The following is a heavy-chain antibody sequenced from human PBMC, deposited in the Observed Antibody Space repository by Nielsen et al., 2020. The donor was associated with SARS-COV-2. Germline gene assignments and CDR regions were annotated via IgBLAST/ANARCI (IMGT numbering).Heavy chain of an antibody. J-gene: IGHJ5*02. CDR1: GFTFSSYS. CDR3: ARDGGNWFDP. V-gene: IGHV3-48*04. Sequence: GESLKISCAASGFTFSSYSMNWVRQAPGKGLEWVSYISSSSSTIYYADSVKGRFTISRDNAKNSLYLQMNSLRAEDTAVYYCARDGGNWFDPWGQGTLVTVSS. D-gene: IGHD3-3*01. CDR2: ISSSSSTI.